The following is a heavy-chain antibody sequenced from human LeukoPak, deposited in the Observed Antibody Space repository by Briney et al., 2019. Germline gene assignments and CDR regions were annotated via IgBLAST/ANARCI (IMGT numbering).Heavy chain of an antibody. CDR2: IYHSGST. J-gene: IGHJ4*02. CDR3: ARAQYSYVYYFDY. Sequence: PSETLSLTCAVSGGSISSSNWWSWVRQPPGKGLEWIGEIYHSGSTNYNPSLKSRVTISVDKSKNQFSLKLSSVTAADTAVYYCARAQYSYVYYFDYWGQGTLVTVSS. V-gene: IGHV4-4*02. D-gene: IGHD3-16*01. CDR1: GGSISSSNW.